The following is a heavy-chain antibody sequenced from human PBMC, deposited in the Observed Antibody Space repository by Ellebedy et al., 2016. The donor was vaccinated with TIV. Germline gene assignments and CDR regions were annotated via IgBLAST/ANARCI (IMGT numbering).Heavy chain of an antibody. J-gene: IGHJ4*02. CDR2: INYSWRT. CDR1: GGSISSSSYY. CDR3: ARRPSYSYFFDY. Sequence: MPSETLSLTCTVSGGSISSSSYYWGWIRQPPGQGLEWIGVINYSWRTYYNPSLKSRVTISVDTSKKQFSLKMTSVTAADTALYYCARRPSYSYFFDYWGQGTPVTVSS. D-gene: IGHD3-10*01. V-gene: IGHV4-39*01.